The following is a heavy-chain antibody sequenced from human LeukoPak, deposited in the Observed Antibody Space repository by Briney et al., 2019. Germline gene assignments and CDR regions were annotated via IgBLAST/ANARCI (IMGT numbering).Heavy chain of an antibody. V-gene: IGHV3-30-3*01. CDR1: GVTFSHYA. D-gene: IGHD5-24*01. Sequence: PGGSLRLSCVASGVTFSHYAMHWVRQAPGKGLEWVAVISYDGNDKYYADSVKGRFTIFRDNSKNTLYLQMNSLRAEDTAVYYCARRNYYFGYWGQGTLVTVSS. J-gene: IGHJ4*02. CDR2: ISYDGNDK. CDR3: ARRNYYFGY.